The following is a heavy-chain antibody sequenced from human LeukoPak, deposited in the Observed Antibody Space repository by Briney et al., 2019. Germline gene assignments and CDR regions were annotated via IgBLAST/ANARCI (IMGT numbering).Heavy chain of an antibody. CDR1: GGSFSGYY. CDR3: AREWDYGSDFTFDH. Sequence: SETLSLTCAVYGGSFSGYYWSWIRQPPGKGLEWIGEINHSGSTNYNPSLKSRVTISVDTSKNQFSLKLSSVTAADTAVYYCAREWDYGSDFTFDHWGQGTLVTVSS. CDR2: INHSGST. D-gene: IGHD3-10*01. J-gene: IGHJ4*02. V-gene: IGHV4-34*01.